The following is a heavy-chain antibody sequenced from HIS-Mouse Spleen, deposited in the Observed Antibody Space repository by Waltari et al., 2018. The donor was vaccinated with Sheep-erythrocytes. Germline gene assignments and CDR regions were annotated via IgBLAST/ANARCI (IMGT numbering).Heavy chain of an antibody. D-gene: IGHD3-22*01. V-gene: IGHV4-39*01. CDR1: GGSISSSGYY. CDR3: ARLYYYDSSGYYFDY. CDR2: IYYSGST. Sequence: QLQLQESGPGLVKPSETLSLTCTVSGGSISSSGYYWGGIRQPPGKGLVWIGRIYYSGSTYYNTSKNQFSLKLSSVTAADTAVYYCARLYYYDSSGYYFDYWCQGTLVTVSS. J-gene: IGHJ4*02.